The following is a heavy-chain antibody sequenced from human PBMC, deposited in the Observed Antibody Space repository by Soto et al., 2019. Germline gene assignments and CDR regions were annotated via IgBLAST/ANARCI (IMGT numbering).Heavy chain of an antibody. V-gene: IGHV3-23*01. CDR2: ISRSGDIT. CDR1: GSTFSAFC. J-gene: IGHJ6*02. Sequence: EVQLLESGGALAQPGGSLRLSCAASGSTFSAFCMNWVRQAPGKGLEWVSAISRSGDITYYADSVKGRFTISRDNSKNTLYLEMNSLTGDDTAVYYCAKGGFWVQYGMDVWCQGTTVIVSS. D-gene: IGHD2-15*01. CDR3: AKGGFWVQYGMDV.